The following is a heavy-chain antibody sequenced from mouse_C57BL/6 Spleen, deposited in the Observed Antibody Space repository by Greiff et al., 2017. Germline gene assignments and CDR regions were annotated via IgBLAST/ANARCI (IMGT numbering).Heavy chain of an antibody. CDR2: ISSGGSYT. CDR3: ARRTDGYYEDY. V-gene: IGHV5-6*01. Sequence: VQLQQSGRDLVKPGGSLKLSCAASGFTFSSYGMSWVRQTPDKRLEWVATISSGGSYTYYPDSVKGRFTISRDNAKNTLYLQMSSLKSEDTAMYYCARRTDGYYEDYWGQGTTLTVSS. D-gene: IGHD2-3*01. CDR1: GFTFSSYG. J-gene: IGHJ2*01.